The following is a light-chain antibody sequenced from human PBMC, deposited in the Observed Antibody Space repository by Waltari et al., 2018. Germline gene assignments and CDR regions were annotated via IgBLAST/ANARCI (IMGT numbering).Light chain of an antibody. CDR3: CSYAGSSTFVV. V-gene: IGLV2-23*03. CDR1: SSDVGSYNL. J-gene: IGLJ2*01. Sequence: QSALTQPASVSGSPGQSITISCTGTSSDVGSYNLVSWYQQHPGKAPKLRIYEGSNRTSGGSNRFSGSKSGNTASLTISGLQAEDEADYYCCSYAGSSTFVVVGGGTKLTVL. CDR2: EGS.